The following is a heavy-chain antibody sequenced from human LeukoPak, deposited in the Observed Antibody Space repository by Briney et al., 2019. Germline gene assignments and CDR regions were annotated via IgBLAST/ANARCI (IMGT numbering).Heavy chain of an antibody. CDR2: TKEDGSGS. D-gene: IGHD2-15*01. J-gene: IGHJ4*02. Sequence: GGSLRLSCAASGFSFSYYWMSWVRQAPGKGLEWVANTKEDGSGSSYVDSVKGRFTISRDNAKNSLYLQMNSLRAEDTAVYHCAKGGVVGTRYYFDSWGQGTLVTVSS. CDR3: AKGGVVGTRYYFDS. V-gene: IGHV3-7*01. CDR1: GFSFSYYW.